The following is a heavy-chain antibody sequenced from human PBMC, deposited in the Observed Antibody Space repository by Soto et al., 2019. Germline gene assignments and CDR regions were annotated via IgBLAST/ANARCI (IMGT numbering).Heavy chain of an antibody. Sequence: PGGSLRLSCAASGFIFSDHYMSWVRQAPGKGLEWVSYISRSGTTIYYADSVKGRFTISRDNAKNSLYLQMNSLRAEDTAVYYCAKDRFWSGYYTGDFDYWGQGTLVTVSS. J-gene: IGHJ4*02. CDR3: AKDRFWSGYYTGDFDY. V-gene: IGHV3-11*01. CDR2: ISRSGTTI. D-gene: IGHD3-3*01. CDR1: GFIFSDHY.